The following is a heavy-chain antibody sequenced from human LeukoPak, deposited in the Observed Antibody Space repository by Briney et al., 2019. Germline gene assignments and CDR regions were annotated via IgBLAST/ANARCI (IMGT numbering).Heavy chain of an antibody. CDR3: SRNREGGIAVAGADY. J-gene: IGHJ4*02. Sequence: SETLSLTCTVSGGSISSSSYYWGWIRQPPGKGLEWIGCIYYSGSTYYNPSLKSRVTISVDTSKNQFSLKLSSVTAADTAVYYCSRNREGGIAVAGADYWGQGTLVTVSS. V-gene: IGHV4-39*07. D-gene: IGHD6-19*01. CDR1: GGSISSSSYY. CDR2: IYYSGST.